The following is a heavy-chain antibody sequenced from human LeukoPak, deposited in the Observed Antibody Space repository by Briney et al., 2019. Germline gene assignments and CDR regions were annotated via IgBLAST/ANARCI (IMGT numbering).Heavy chain of an antibody. D-gene: IGHD2-15*01. V-gene: IGHV3-74*01. CDR2: INSDGSFT. CDR3: AREFGSSRYFDY. CDR1: GFTFGDDG. Sequence: GGSLRLSCTASGFTFGDDGMSWFRQAPGKGLVWVSRINSDGSFTNYADSVKGRFTISRDNAKNTLYLQMNSLRAEDTAVYYCAREFGSSRYFDYWGQGIPVTVSS. J-gene: IGHJ4*02.